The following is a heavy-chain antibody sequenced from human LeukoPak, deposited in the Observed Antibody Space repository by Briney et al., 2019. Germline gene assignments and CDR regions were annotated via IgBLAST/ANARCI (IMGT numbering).Heavy chain of an antibody. CDR1: GFTFSTYA. V-gene: IGHV3-23*01. Sequence: PGGSLRLSCVASGFTFSTYAMTWVRQAPGKGLEWVSGISTSGDRAYYADSVKGRFTISGDNSKNTLYLQMNSLRAEDTAEYYCARSAVGTSCCTAVDYWGQGTLVTVSS. J-gene: IGHJ4*02. CDR2: ISTSGDRA. CDR3: ARSAVGTSCCTAVDY. D-gene: IGHD1-26*01.